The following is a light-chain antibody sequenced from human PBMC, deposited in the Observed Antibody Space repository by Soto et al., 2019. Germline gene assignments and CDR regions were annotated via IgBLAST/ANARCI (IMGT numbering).Light chain of an antibody. CDR2: GAS. CDR3: QHYATSAIT. V-gene: IGKV3-20*01. J-gene: IGKJ5*01. CDR1: QSINSN. Sequence: EIAVAQSPGTLSFSPGERATLCCRASQSINSNFAWYQQKPGQAPRLLIFGASTRATGIPDRFSGSGSGTDFTLTVSSLEPEDFAVYYCQHYATSAITFGQGTRLEIK.